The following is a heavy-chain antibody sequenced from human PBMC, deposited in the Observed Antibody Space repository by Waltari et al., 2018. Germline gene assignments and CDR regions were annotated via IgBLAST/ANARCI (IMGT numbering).Heavy chain of an antibody. CDR2: INTDGSIT. CDR1: GFTFSNYW. J-gene: IGHJ4*02. D-gene: IGHD6-19*01. CDR3: ARDVAGEGSR. Sequence: EVQLVESGGGLVQPGGSRRLSCVASGFTFSNYWMHWIRQAPGKGLVWVSRINTDGSITNYADSVKGRFTISIDNAKNILYLQMNSLGAEDTAVYYGARDVAGEGSRWGQGALVTVSS. V-gene: IGHV3-74*01.